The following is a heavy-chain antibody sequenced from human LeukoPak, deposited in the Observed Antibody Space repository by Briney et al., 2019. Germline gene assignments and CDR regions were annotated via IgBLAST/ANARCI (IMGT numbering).Heavy chain of an antibody. CDR2: INPNSGGT. CDR1: GCTFTGYY. V-gene: IGHV1-2*02. J-gene: IGHJ4*02. CDR3: AREPDYYGSGSPLDY. Sequence: ASVKVSCKASGCTFTGYYMHWVRQAPGQGLEWMGWINPNSGGTNYAQKFQGRVTMTRDTSISTAYMELSRLRSDDTAVYYCAREPDYYGSGSPLDYWGQGTLVTVSS. D-gene: IGHD3-10*01.